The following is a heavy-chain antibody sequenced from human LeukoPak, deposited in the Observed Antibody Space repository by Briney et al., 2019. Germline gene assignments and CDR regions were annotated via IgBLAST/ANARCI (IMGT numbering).Heavy chain of an antibody. CDR1: GYTFTSYY. V-gene: IGHV1-46*01. J-gene: IGHJ4*02. CDR2: INPSGGST. Sequence: ASVKVSCKASGYTFTSYYMHWVRQAPGQGLEWMGIINPSGGSTSYAQKFQGRVTTTRDTSTSTVYMELSSLRSEDTAVYYCARDRISENSSGYYYGDFDYWGQGTLVTVSS. D-gene: IGHD3-22*01. CDR3: ARDRISENSSGYYYGDFDY.